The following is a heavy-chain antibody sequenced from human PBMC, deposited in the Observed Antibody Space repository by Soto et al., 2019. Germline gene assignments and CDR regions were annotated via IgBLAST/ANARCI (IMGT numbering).Heavy chain of an antibody. J-gene: IGHJ4*02. CDR3: ARDGIMWTQYFFAY. V-gene: IGHV4-61*01. D-gene: IGHD5-18*01. CDR1: GDSVSNTNYF. CDR2: VYYTGTT. Sequence: QVRLQESGPRLVKPSETLSLTCTVSGDSVSNTNYFWSWIRQPPGKGLEWIGYVYYTGTTDYNPSFKSRVTMSIDPSKNQFSLKVNSVTAADTAVYFCARDGIMWTQYFFAYWGQGAPVTVSS.